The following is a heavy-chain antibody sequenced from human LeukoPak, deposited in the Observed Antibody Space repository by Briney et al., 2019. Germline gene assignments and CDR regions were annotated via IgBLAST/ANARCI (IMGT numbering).Heavy chain of an antibody. CDR3: ARHKYSSGWPPEGAFDI. V-gene: IGHV4-39*01. CDR2: IYYSGST. Sequence: SETLSLTCTVSGASISSTTYYWGWIRQPPRKGLEWIASIYYSGSTYYNPSLKSRVTISVDTSKNLFSLKLSSVTAANTAVYYCARHKYSSGWPPEGAFDIWGQGTMVTVSS. J-gene: IGHJ3*02. CDR1: GASISSTTYY. D-gene: IGHD6-19*01.